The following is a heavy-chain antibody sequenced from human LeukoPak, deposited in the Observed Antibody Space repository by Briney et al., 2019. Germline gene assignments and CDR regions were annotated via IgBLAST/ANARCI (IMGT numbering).Heavy chain of an antibody. CDR3: ANLAPYCSGGNCPY. J-gene: IGHJ4*02. D-gene: IGHD2-15*01. CDR1: GFTFSSYA. CDR2: ISNSDGNT. Sequence: GGSLRLSCAASGFTFSSYAMSWVRQAPGKGLEWVSTISNSDGNTYYADSVKGRFTISRDNAKNSLYLQMNSLRAEDTALYYCANLAPYCSGGNCPYWGQGTLVSVSS. V-gene: IGHV3-23*01.